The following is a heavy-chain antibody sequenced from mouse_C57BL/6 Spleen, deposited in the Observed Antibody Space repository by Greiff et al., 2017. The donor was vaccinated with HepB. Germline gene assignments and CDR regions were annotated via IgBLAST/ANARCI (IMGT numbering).Heavy chain of an antibody. Sequence: EVQLQQSGPGLVKPSQSLSLTCSVTGYSITSGYYWNWIRQFPGNKLEWMGYISYDGSNNYNPSLKNRISITRDTSKNQFFLKLNSVTTEDTATYYCASHYYDYPWFAYWGQGTLVTVSA. J-gene: IGHJ3*01. CDR3: ASHYYDYPWFAY. CDR1: GYSITSGYY. D-gene: IGHD2-4*01. CDR2: ISYDGSN. V-gene: IGHV3-6*01.